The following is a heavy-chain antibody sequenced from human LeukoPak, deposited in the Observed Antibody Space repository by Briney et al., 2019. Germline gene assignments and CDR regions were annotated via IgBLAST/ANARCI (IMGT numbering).Heavy chain of an antibody. CDR2: IYTSGST. CDR3: AREVGGEYYYYYMDV. V-gene: IGHV4-61*02. D-gene: IGHD2-21*01. CDR1: GGSISTGSYY. J-gene: IGHJ6*03. Sequence: SQTLSLTCTVSGGSISTGSYYWSWLRQPAGRGLEWIGRIYTSGSTNYNPSLKSRVTISVDRSKNQFSLKLSSVTAADTAVYYCAREVGGEYYYYYMDVWGKGTTVTVSS.